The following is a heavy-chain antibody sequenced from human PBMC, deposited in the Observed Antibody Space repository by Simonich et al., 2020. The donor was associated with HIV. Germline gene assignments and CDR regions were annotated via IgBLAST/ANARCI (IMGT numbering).Heavy chain of an antibody. CDR3: ASCGGDCYHFDY. V-gene: IGHV4-34*01. Sequence: QVQLQQWGAGLLKPSETLSLTCVVYGGSFSGHYWSWIRQPPGKGLEWIGEINDSGNTNYNPSLKSRVTISVDTSKNQFSLKLSSVTAADTAVYYCASCGGDCYHFDYWGQGTLVTVSS. CDR2: INDSGNT. D-gene: IGHD2-21*02. J-gene: IGHJ4*02. CDR1: GGSFSGHY.